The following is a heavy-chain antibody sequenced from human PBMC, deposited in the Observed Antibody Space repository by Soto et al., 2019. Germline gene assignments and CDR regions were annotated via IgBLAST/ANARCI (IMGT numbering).Heavy chain of an antibody. D-gene: IGHD2-15*01. V-gene: IGHV3-30-3*01. Sequence: GGSLRLSCAASGFTFSSYAMHWVRQAPGKGLEWVAVISYDGSNKYYADSVKGRFTISRDNSKNTLYLQMNSLRAEDTAVYYCARDNRSAVAATGYFDYWGQGTLVTVSS. CDR2: ISYDGSNK. CDR1: GFTFSSYA. CDR3: ARDNRSAVAATGYFDY. J-gene: IGHJ4*02.